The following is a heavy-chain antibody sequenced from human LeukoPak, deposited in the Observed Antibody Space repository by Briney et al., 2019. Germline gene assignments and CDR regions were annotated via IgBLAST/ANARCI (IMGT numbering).Heavy chain of an antibody. CDR1: GGSVRRDY. CDR3: ATGHSIGWFDY. CDR2: FHYTATT. V-gene: IGHV4-59*02. D-gene: IGHD6-19*01. Sequence: SDTLSLTYNVCGGSVRRDYWRWLRQPPGKGLEWIGYFHYTATTNYNPSLKSRVSMSLATSKNQFSLDVTSVTGADTAIDYCATGHSIGWFDYWGRGTLVTVSS. J-gene: IGHJ4*02.